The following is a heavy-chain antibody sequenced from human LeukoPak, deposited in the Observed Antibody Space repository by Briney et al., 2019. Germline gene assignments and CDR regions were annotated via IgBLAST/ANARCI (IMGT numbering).Heavy chain of an antibody. J-gene: IGHJ4*02. CDR1: GFSLTTYG. CDR2: IWYDGSRK. D-gene: IGHD3-10*01. V-gene: IGHV3-33*01. CDR3: ARDGGSGIDY. Sequence: GRSLRLSCAASGFSLTTYGTHWLRQAPGKGLEWVAVIWYDGSRKFYGDSVKGRFTVSGDTFENTMYLQMNSLRVEDTAVYYCARDGGSGIDYWGQGTLVTVSS.